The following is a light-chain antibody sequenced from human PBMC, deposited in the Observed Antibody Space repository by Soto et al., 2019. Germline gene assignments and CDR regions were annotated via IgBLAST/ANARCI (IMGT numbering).Light chain of an antibody. V-gene: IGLV2-11*01. CDR3: SSYAGDSIYVL. Sequence: QAVVTQPRSVSGSPGQSVSISCTGTSRDVGGYHFVSWYQHRPGRAPKLIIYHVSERPSGVPDRFSGSKSGDTASLTISGLQAEDEADYYCSSYAGDSIYVLFGGGTKLTVL. CDR2: HVS. CDR1: SRDVGGYHF. J-gene: IGLJ3*02.